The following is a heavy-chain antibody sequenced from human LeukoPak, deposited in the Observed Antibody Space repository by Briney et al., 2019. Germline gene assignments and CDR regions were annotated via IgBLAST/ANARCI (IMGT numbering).Heavy chain of an antibody. CDR1: GGSISSSNC. CDR3: ARVKYYGSGSYYNFDY. Sequence: SETLSLTCAVSGGSISSSNCWSWVRQPPGKGLEWIGEIYHSGSTNYNPSLKSRVTISVDKSKNQFSLKLSSVTAADTAVYYCARVKYYGSGSYYNFDYWGQGTLVTVSS. D-gene: IGHD3-10*01. J-gene: IGHJ4*02. CDR2: IYHSGST. V-gene: IGHV4-4*02.